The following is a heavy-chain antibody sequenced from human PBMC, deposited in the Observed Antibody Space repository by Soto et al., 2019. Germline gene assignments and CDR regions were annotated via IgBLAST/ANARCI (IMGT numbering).Heavy chain of an antibody. CDR1: GYSFTNYW. D-gene: IGHD2-2*01. CDR2: IYPGDSDT. CDR3: AIRIQDCNSQICLAHDYYRLEV. J-gene: IGHJ6*02. V-gene: IGHV5-51*01. Sequence: GESLKISCNATGYSFTNYWIGWVRQMPGKVLELMGTIYPGDSDTRYGPAFEGQVTISADKSITTAYLQWSSLKASDTAVYFWAIRIQDCNSQICLAHDYYRLEVWGQGTTVTVSS.